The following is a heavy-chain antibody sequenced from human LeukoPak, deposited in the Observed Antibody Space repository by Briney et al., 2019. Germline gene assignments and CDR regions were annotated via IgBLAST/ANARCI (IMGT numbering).Heavy chain of an antibody. V-gene: IGHV3-53*01. CDR3: AKNTWKSSDSGRGRMDV. CDR2: IYSGGST. CDR1: GFTVSSNY. D-gene: IGHD3-10*01. J-gene: IGHJ6*02. Sequence: GGSLRLSCAASGFTVSSNYMSWVRQAPGKGLEWVSVIYSGGSTYYADSVKARFTISRDDAQNSLYLQMNSLRAEDTAVYYCAKNTWKSSDSGRGRMDVWGQGTTVTVSS.